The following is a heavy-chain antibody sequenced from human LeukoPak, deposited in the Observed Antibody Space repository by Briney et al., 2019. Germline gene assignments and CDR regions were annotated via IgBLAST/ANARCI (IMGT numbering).Heavy chain of an antibody. CDR3: AKDDAWLRFGE. V-gene: IGHV3-23*01. D-gene: IGHD3-10*01. J-gene: IGHJ4*02. CDR1: GFTFSSYG. Sequence: GGSLRLSCAASGFTFSSYGMSWVRQAPGKGLEWVSGISGNSGTTYYADSVKGRFTISRDNSKNTLYLQMNSLTAEDTAVYYCAKDDAWLRFGEWSQGTLVTVSS. CDR2: ISGNSGTT.